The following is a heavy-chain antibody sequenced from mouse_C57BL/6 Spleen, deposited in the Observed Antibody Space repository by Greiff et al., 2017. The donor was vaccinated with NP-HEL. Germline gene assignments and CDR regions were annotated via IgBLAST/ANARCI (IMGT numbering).Heavy chain of an antibody. V-gene: IGHV1-82*01. J-gene: IGHJ2*01. CDR3: ARGDQRYYFDY. CDR2: IYPGDGDT. CDR1: GYAFSSSW. Sequence: QVQLQQSGPELVKPGASVKISCKASGYAFSSSWMNWVKQRPGKGLEWIGRIYPGDGDTNYNGKFKGKATLTADKSSSTAYMQLSSLTSEDSAVYFCARGDQRYYFDYWGQGTTLTVSS.